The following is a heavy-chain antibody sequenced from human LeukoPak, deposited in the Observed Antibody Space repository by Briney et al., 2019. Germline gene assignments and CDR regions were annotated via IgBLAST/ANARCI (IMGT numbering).Heavy chain of an antibody. CDR1: GASFSSGDQY. J-gene: IGHJ4*02. CDR3: SRGLDSRKLGY. Sequence: SQTLSFTCTVSGASFSSGDQYWNWIRKSPGKGLEWIGSIHPSGRLYNNPSLEGRFTISIDTSTNQFSLNLNSVTAAYTAVYFCSRGLDSRKLGYWGQGTLVTVSS. CDR2: IHPSGRL. D-gene: IGHD3-22*01. V-gene: IGHV4-31*03.